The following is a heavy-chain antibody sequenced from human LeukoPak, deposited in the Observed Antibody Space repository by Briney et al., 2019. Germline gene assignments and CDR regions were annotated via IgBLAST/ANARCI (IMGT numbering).Heavy chain of an antibody. J-gene: IGHJ3*02. CDR2: INADGSAT. CDR1: GFTFSTYW. D-gene: IGHD1-26*01. CDR3: ARGRPWAAFDI. Sequence: GGSLRLSCAASGFTFSTYWMHWVRHGPGKGLVWVSRINADGSATSHADSVKGRFTISRDNANNALYLQMNSLRAEDTAVYYCARGRPWAAFDIWGQGTMVTVSS. V-gene: IGHV3-74*01.